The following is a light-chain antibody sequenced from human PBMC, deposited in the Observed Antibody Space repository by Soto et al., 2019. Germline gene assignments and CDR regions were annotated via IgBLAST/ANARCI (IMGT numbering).Light chain of an antibody. Sequence: QLVLPQSPSASASLGASVKLTCTLSTGHTVYAIAWYQQQPGKGPRYLIKLNTDGSLIKGDGIPDRFSGSSSGAERDLTISSLQSEDEADYYCQTWDTGARVVGGGTKLTVL. CDR1: TGHTVYA. J-gene: IGLJ2*01. CDR2: LNTDGSL. CDR3: QTWDTGARV. V-gene: IGLV4-69*01.